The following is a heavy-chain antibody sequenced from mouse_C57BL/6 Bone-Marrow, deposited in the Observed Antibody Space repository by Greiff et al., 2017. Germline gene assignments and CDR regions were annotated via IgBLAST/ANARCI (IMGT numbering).Heavy chain of an antibody. J-gene: IGHJ2*01. CDR1: GFTFSSYA. CDR2: ISDGGSYT. CDR3: ARDNTVEFDY. V-gene: IGHV5-4*01. D-gene: IGHD1-1*01. Sequence: EVKVEESGGGLVKPGGSLKLSCAASGFTFSSYAMSWVRQTPEKRLEWVATISDGGSYTYYPDNVKGRFTISRDNAKNNLYLQMSHLKSEDTAMYYCARDNTVEFDYWGQGTTLTVSS.